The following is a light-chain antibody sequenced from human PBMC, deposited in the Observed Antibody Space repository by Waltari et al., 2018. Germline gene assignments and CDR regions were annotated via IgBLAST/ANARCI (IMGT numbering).Light chain of an antibody. CDR2: NTS. CDR1: QSVSSS. CDR3: QQYNNWPPYT. Sequence: VITQSPPTLYVSPGERVPLPCRASQSVSSSLAWSQQKPGQAPRLLIYNTSTRKTGIPARFSGSGSGTEFTLTISSLQSEDFAIYYCQQYNNWPPYTFGQGTRLEMK. V-gene: IGKV3-15*01. J-gene: IGKJ2*01.